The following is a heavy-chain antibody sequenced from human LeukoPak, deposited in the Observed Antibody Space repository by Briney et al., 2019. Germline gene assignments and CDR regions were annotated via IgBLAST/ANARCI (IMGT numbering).Heavy chain of an antibody. V-gene: IGHV1-2*02. CDR3: ARDFYDSSGLED. CDR1: GYTFTGYY. D-gene: IGHD3-22*01. CDR2: INPNSGGT. Sequence: ASVKVSCKASGYTFTGYYMHWVRQAPGQGLEWMGWINPNSGGTNYAQKFQGRVTMTRDTSISTAYMELSRLRSDDTAVYYCARDFYDSSGLEDWGQGTLVTVSS. J-gene: IGHJ4*02.